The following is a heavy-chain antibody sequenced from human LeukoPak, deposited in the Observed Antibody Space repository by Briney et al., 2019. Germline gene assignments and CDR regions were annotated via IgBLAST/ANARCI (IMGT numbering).Heavy chain of an antibody. J-gene: IGHJ4*02. D-gene: IGHD1-26*01. CDR3: ARGGGSYKALDY. CDR1: GGSISSSNW. CDR2: INHSGST. Sequence: PSETLSLTCAVSGGSISSSNWWSWVRQPPGKGLEWIGEINHSGSTNYNPSLKSRVTISVDTSKNQFSLKLSSVTAADTAVYYCARGGGSYKALDYWGQGTLVTVSS. V-gene: IGHV4-4*02.